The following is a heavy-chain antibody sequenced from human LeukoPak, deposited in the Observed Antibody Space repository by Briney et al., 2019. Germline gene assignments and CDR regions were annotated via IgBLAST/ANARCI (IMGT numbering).Heavy chain of an antibody. CDR2: INHSGST. CDR1: GGSFSGYY. Sequence: SETLSLTCAVYGGSFSGYYWSWIRQPPGKGLEWIGEINHSGSTNYNPSLKSRVTISVDTSKNQFSLKLSSVTAADTAVYYCARGRGDDFDYWGQGTLVTVSS. CDR3: ARGRGDDFDY. V-gene: IGHV4-34*01. J-gene: IGHJ4*02.